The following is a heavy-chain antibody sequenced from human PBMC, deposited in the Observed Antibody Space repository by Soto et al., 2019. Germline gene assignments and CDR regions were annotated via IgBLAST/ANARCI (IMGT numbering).Heavy chain of an antibody. J-gene: IGHJ4*02. Sequence: QVQLVESGGGVVQPGRSLRLSCAASGFTFSSYGMHWVRQAPGKGLEWVAVISYDGSNKYYADSVKGRFTISRDKSKNTLYLQMNSLRAEDTAVYYCAKDRSGLEIDYWGQGTLVTVSS. CDR3: AKDRSGLEIDY. CDR1: GFTFSSYG. D-gene: IGHD6-25*01. V-gene: IGHV3-30*18. CDR2: ISYDGSNK.